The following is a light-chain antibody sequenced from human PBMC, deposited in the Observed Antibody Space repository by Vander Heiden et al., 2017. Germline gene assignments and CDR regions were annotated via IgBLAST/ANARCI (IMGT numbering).Light chain of an antibody. V-gene: IGKV3-15*01. J-gene: IGKJ4*01. CDR1: RNVSSN. Sequence: EIVMMQSPATLSVFPGERATLSCRAARNVSSNYAWCHQQPGRTPRLLIYGAASRATGIPAWFSGRGSGGKFSLTISSLQSEEFAVYYCQQYNEWPPVTFGGGTKVEIK. CDR3: QQYNEWPPVT. CDR2: GAA.